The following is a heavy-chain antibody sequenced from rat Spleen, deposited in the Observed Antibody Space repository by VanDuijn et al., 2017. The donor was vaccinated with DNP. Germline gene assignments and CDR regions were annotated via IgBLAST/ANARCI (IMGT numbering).Heavy chain of an antibody. CDR3: ARDGTRGVMDA. J-gene: IGHJ4*01. CDR2: MRYNGDT. V-gene: IGHV2-8*01. D-gene: IGHD1-4*01. Sequence: QVQLTESGPGLVQPSQTLSLTCTVSGFSLTGYSVYWVRQPSGKGLEWMGRMRYNGDTSYNSALKSRLSISRDTSKSQVFLKMNSLQTEDTGTYYCARDGTRGVMDAWGQGASVTVSS. CDR1: GFSLTGYS.